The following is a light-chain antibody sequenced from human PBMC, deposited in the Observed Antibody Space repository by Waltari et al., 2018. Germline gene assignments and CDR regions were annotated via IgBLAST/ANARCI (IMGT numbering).Light chain of an antibody. CDR1: SSDVGFYDF. J-gene: IGLJ3*02. Sequence: QSALTQPASVSGSPGQSITISCTRTSSDVGFYDFVSWFQPHPGKAPKVMIYKVNNRPSGVSNRFSGSKSANTASLTISGLQAEDEADYYCSSYTRRSYWVFGGGTQLTVL. V-gene: IGLV2-14*01. CDR3: SSYTRRSYWV. CDR2: KVN.